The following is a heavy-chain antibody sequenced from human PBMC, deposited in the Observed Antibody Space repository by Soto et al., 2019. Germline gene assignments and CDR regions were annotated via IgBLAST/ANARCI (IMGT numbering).Heavy chain of an antibody. CDR1: GGTFSSYA. Sequence: QVQLVQSGAEVKKPGSSVKVSCKASGGTFSSYAISWVRQAPGQGLEWMGGIIPIFGTANYAQKFQGRVTITADESTSTAYMELSILRSEDTAVYYCARGAVAAAGTLIPNWFDPWGQGTLVTVSS. J-gene: IGHJ5*02. CDR2: IIPIFGTA. CDR3: ARGAVAAAGTLIPNWFDP. D-gene: IGHD6-13*01. V-gene: IGHV1-69*12.